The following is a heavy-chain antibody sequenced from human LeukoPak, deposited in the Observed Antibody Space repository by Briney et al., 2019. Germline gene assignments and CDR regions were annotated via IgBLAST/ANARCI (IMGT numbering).Heavy chain of an antibody. CDR1: GYTFIRYG. CDR3: ARDQGAGYLGDY. J-gene: IGHJ4*02. Sequence: GASVKVSCKASGYTFIRYGFSWVRQAPGQGLEWMGWISAYNGDTNYAQKVQGRVTMTTDTSTTTAYMELRSLRSDDTAVYYCARDQGAGYLGDYWGQGTLVTVSS. CDR2: ISAYNGDT. D-gene: IGHD3-9*01. V-gene: IGHV1-18*01.